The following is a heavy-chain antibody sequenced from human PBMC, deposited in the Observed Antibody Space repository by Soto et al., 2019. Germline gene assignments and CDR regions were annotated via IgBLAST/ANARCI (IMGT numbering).Heavy chain of an antibody. V-gene: IGHV4-34*01. J-gene: IGHJ4*02. Sequence: SETLSLTCAVYGGSFSGYYWSWIRQPPGKGLEWIGEINHSGSTNYNPSLKSRVTISVDTSKNQFSLKLSSVTAADTAVYYCARDDYGDYLQTWWGQGTLVTVSS. CDR3: ARDDYGDYLQTW. D-gene: IGHD4-17*01. CDR1: GGSFSGYY. CDR2: INHSGST.